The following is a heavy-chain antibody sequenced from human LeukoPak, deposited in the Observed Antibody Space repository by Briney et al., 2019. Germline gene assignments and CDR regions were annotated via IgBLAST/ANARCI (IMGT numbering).Heavy chain of an antibody. CDR3: AREHNGDLYFDH. D-gene: IGHD4-17*01. V-gene: IGHV3-30-3*01. Sequence: PGRSLRLSCAASGFTFSSYDMHWVRQAPGKGLEWVAVISYDGSNKYYADSVRGRFTISRDNSKTTLYLQMNSLRAEDTALYSCAREHNGDLYFDHWGQGTLVTVPS. CDR2: ISYDGSNK. J-gene: IGHJ4*02. CDR1: GFTFSSYD.